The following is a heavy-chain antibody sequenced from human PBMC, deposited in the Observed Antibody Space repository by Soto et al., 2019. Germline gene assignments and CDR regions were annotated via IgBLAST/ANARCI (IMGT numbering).Heavy chain of an antibody. Sequence: LGESLKISCKGSGYSFTSYWISWVRQMPGKGLEWMGRIDPSDSYTNYSPSFQGHVTISADKSISTAYLQWSSLKASDTAMYYCARTLAAAGSRGYYYYGMDVWGQGTTVTVSS. CDR1: GYSFTSYW. J-gene: IGHJ6*02. D-gene: IGHD6-13*01. V-gene: IGHV5-10-1*01. CDR3: ARTLAAAGSRGYYYYGMDV. CDR2: IDPSDSYT.